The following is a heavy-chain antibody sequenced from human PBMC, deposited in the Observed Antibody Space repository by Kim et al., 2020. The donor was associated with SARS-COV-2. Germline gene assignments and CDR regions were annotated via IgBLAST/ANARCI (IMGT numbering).Heavy chain of an antibody. V-gene: IGHV4-39*01. CDR3: ASHVRCSNGVCYTRPNYFDY. D-gene: IGHD2-8*01. CDR2: IYYSGST. Sequence: SETLSLTCTVSGGSISSSSYYWGWIRQPPGKGLEWIGSIYYSGSTYFNPSLKSRVTISVDTSKNHFSLKLSSVTAADTAVYYCASHVRCSNGVCYTRPNYFDYWGKRTLVTVSS. CDR1: GGSISSSSYY. J-gene: IGHJ4*02.